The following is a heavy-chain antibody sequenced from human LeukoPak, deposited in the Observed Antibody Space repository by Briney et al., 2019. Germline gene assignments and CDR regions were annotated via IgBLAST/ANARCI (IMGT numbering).Heavy chain of an antibody. CDR1: GGTFSSYA. J-gene: IGHJ3*02. CDR3: ARDRSPFGVVRDAFDI. D-gene: IGHD3-3*01. V-gene: IGHV1-69*01. Sequence: ASVKVSCKASGGTFSSYAISWVRQAPGQGLEWMGGIIPIFGTANYARKFQGRVTITADESTSTAHMELSSLRSEDTAVYYCARDRSPFGVVRDAFDIWGQGTMVTVSS. CDR2: IIPIFGTA.